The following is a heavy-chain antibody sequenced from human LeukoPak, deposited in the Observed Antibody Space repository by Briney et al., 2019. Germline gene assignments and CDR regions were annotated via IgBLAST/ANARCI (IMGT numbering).Heavy chain of an antibody. D-gene: IGHD3-22*01. CDR3: ARAPSDSSGYSSYYYYMDV. Sequence: SSETLSLTCTVSGYSISSGYYWGWIRQPPGKGLEWIGSIYHSGSTYYNPSLKSRVTISVDTSKNQFSLKLSSVTAADTAVYYCARAPSDSSGYSSYYYYMDVWGKGTTVTVSS. J-gene: IGHJ6*03. V-gene: IGHV4-38-2*02. CDR2: IYHSGST. CDR1: GYSISSGYY.